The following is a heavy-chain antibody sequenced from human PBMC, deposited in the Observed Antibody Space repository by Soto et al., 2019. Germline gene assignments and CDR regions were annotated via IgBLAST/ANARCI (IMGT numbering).Heavy chain of an antibody. CDR3: ATYRRSGAFYGLDI. J-gene: IGHJ6*02. CDR2: IVVGSGDT. V-gene: IGHV1-58*01. CDR1: GFTFTNSA. Sequence: ASVKVSCKASGFTFTNSAVQWVRQARGQRLEWIGWIVVGSGDTNYAQKFQERVTTTRDMSTSTAYMEMNSLRDDDTAIYYCATYRRSGAFYGLDIWGQGTTVTVSS. D-gene: IGHD3-3*02.